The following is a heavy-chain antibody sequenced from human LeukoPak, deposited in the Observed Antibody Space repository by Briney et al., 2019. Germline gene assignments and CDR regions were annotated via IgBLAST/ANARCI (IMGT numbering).Heavy chain of an antibody. J-gene: IGHJ6*03. CDR1: GYTFTSYG. Sequence: RASVKVSCKASGYTFTSYGISWVRQAPGQGLEWMGWISAYNGNTNYAQKLQGRVTMTTDTSTSTAYMELRSLRSDDTAVYYCARVAVSAYYYYYVDVWGKGTTVTVSS. CDR3: ARVAVSAYYYYYVDV. D-gene: IGHD6-25*01. V-gene: IGHV1-18*01. CDR2: ISAYNGNT.